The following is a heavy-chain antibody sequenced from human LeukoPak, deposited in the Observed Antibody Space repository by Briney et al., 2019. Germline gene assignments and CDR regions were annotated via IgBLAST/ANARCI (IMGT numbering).Heavy chain of an antibody. Sequence: GASVKVSCKASGYTFTGYYMHWVRQAPGQGLEWMGWINPNSGGTNYAQKFQGRVTMTRDTSISTAYLQWSSLKASDTAMYYCARQGSRGSWAPDFYFDYWGQGTLVTVSS. CDR2: INPNSGGT. D-gene: IGHD1-14*01. V-gene: IGHV1-2*02. J-gene: IGHJ4*02. CDR1: GYTFTGYY. CDR3: ARQGSRGSWAPDFYFDY.